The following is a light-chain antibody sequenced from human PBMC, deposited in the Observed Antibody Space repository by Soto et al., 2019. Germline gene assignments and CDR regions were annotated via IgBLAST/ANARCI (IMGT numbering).Light chain of an antibody. CDR2: EVS. CDR1: SSDVGGYNY. CDR3: SSYTSNSTPWV. Sequence: QSALTQPASVSGSPGQSITISCTGTSSDVGGYNYVSWYQQHPGKAPKLMIYEVSNRPSGVSNRFSGSKSGNTASLPISGLQAEDEADYYCSSYTSNSTPWVFGGGTKLTFL. J-gene: IGLJ3*02. V-gene: IGLV2-14*01.